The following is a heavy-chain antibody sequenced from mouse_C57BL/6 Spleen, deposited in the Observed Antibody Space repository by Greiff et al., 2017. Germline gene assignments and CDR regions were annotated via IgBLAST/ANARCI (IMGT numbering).Heavy chain of an antibody. D-gene: IGHD2-3*01. CDR1: GYTFTSYW. V-gene: IGHV1-72*01. CDR3: AREGDGYYRYFDV. Sequence: QVQLQQPGAELVKPGASVQLSCKASGYTFTSYWMHWVKQRPGRGLEWIGRLDPNSGGTKYNEKFKSKATLTADKPSSTAYMQLSRLTSDDSAVYCCAREGDGYYRYFDVWGTGTTVTVSS. CDR2: LDPNSGGT. J-gene: IGHJ1*03.